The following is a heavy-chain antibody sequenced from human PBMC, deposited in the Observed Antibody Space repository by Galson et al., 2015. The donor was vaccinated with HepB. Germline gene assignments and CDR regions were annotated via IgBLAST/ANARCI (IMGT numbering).Heavy chain of an antibody. J-gene: IGHJ5*01. CDR1: GYTFANYW. V-gene: IGHV5-51*01. D-gene: IGHD2-15*01. CDR2: IYPGDFDT. Sequence: GAEVKKPGESLKISCKASGYTFANYWIGWVRQMPGKGLEWMGIIYPGDFDTRYSPSFQGRVSMSADKSITTVYLQWSSLKASDTAIYYCARRERSCFDGNCDFYWFDSWGQGTLVTVSS. CDR3: ARRERSCFDGNCDFYWFDS.